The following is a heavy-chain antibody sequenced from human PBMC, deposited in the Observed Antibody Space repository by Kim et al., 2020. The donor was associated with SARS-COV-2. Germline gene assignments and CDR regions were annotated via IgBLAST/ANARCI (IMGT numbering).Heavy chain of an antibody. Sequence: SETLSLTCSVSGVSITTTSHYWAWIRQPPGKGLEWIGSIYDTGSTYYNPSLKSRVTISADTSKNQFSLKMKSVTAADTAVYFCVKRGYTVPADWGQGTRVTVSS. CDR1: GVSITTTSHY. CDR3: VKRGYTVPAD. V-gene: IGHV4-39*01. J-gene: IGHJ4*02. CDR2: IYDTGST. D-gene: IGHD3-3*01.